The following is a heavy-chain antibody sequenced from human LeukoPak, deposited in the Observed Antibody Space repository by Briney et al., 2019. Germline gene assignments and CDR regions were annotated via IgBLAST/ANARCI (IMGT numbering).Heavy chain of an antibody. D-gene: IGHD5-18*01. J-gene: IGHJ3*02. CDR3: ARDYRELWFRDLSRGAFDI. V-gene: IGHV3-33*01. CDR2: IWYDGSNK. CDR1: AFTFSSND. Sequence: PWGSLSLSCAAYAFTFSSNDRHWLRQAPGQGLEGGAVIWYDGSNKYYADSVKGRFTISRGNSKKTLYLQMKSLRAQDTALYYCARDYRELWFRDLSRGAFDIWGQGTMVTVSS.